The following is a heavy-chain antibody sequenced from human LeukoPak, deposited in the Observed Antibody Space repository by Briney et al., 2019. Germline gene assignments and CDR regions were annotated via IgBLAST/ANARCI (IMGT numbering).Heavy chain of an antibody. CDR2: ISGSGGTT. Sequence: GGSLRLSCAASGFTFSSDAMSWLRQPPGKGLEWVSAISGSGGTTYYAESEKGRFPISRDNSKNALYLQMNSLRAEDTAVYYCAKEYILTGYYLHWGQGTLVTVSS. CDR3: AKEYILTGYYLH. V-gene: IGHV3-23*01. D-gene: IGHD3-9*01. J-gene: IGHJ4*02. CDR1: GFTFSSDA.